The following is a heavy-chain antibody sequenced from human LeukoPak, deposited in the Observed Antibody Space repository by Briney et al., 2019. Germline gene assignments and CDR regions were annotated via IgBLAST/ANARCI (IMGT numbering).Heavy chain of an antibody. V-gene: IGHV4-59*08. Sequence: PSETLSLTCTVSGGSISSYYWSWIRQPPGKGLEWIGYIYYSGSTNYNPSLKSRVTISVDTSKNQFSLKLSSVTAADTAVYYCARQTGMATINYWGQGTLVTVSS. J-gene: IGHJ4*02. CDR3: ARQTGMATINY. D-gene: IGHD5-24*01. CDR2: IYYSGST. CDR1: GGSISSYY.